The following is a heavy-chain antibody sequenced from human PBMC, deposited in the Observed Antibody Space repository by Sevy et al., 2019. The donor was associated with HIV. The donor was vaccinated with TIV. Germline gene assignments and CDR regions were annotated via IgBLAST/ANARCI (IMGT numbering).Heavy chain of an antibody. CDR3: TSGLGASDFDY. J-gene: IGHJ4*02. V-gene: IGHV3-15*01. D-gene: IGHD1-26*01. CDR1: GFTFSNAW. CDR2: IKSKTEGATR. Sequence: GGSLRLSCAASGFTFSNAWMSCVRQAPGKGLEWVGRIKSKTEGATRDFAAPVKGRLLISRDDSRNTVYLQMNSLKTDDTAVYYCTSGLGASDFDYWGQGTMVTVSS.